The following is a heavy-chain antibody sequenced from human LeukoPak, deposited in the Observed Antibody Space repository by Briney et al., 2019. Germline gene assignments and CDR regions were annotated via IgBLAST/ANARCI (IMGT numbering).Heavy chain of an antibody. CDR2: ISSGGST. CDR1: GFTFSSYE. J-gene: IGHJ4*02. V-gene: IGHV3-23*01. Sequence: GGSLRLSCAASGFTFSSYEMNWVRQAPGKGLEWVSYISSGGSTYYADSVKGRFTISRDNSKNTLYLQMNSLRAEDTAVYYCAKGSFLRYFDWRPFDYWGQGTLVTVSS. CDR3: AKGSFLRYFDWRPFDY. D-gene: IGHD3-9*01.